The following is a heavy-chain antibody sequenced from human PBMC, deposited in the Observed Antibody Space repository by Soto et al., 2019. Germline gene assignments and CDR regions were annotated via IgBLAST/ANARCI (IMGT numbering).Heavy chain of an antibody. CDR3: VRGGIAVAAGTDV. Sequence: GGSLRLSCAASGFTFTNYWMHWVRQAPGKGLVWVSRITSEGTYTSYADSVKGRFTISRDNAKNTLFLQMNSLRVEDTAVYYCVRGGIAVAAGTDVWGQGTPVTVYS. D-gene: IGHD6-19*01. V-gene: IGHV3-74*01. CDR2: ITSEGTYT. J-gene: IGHJ6*01. CDR1: GFTFTNYW.